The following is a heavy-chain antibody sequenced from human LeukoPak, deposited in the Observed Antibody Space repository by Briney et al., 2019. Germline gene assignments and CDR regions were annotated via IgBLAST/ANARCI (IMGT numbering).Heavy chain of an antibody. J-gene: IGHJ2*01. CDR1: GFTFSSYS. CDR2: ISSSSSHI. CDR3: AKSLYWYFDL. V-gene: IGHV3-21*01. Sequence: TGGSLRLSCAASGFTFSSYSMNWVRQAPGKGLEWVSSISSSSSHIYYADSVKGRFTISRDNAKNSLSLQMNSLRAEDTAVYYCAKSLYWYFDLWGRGTLVTVSS.